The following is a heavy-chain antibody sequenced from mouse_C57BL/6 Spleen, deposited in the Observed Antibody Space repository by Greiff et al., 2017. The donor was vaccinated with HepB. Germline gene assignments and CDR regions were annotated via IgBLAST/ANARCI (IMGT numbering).Heavy chain of an antibody. V-gene: IGHV1-63*01. CDR2: IYPGGGYT. CDR3: ARSYDGYPFAY. D-gene: IGHD2-3*01. CDR1: GYTFTNYW. Sequence: VQLQQSGAELVRPGTSVKMSCKASGYTFTNYWIGWAKQRPGHGLEWIGDIYPGGGYTNYNEKFKGKATLTADKSSSTAYMQFSSLTSEDSAIYDCARSYDGYPFAYWGQGTLVTVSA. J-gene: IGHJ3*01.